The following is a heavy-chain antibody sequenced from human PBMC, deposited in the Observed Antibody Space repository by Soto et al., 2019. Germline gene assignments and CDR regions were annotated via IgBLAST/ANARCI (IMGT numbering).Heavy chain of an antibody. CDR2: IYYSGST. J-gene: IGHJ4*02. CDR1: GGSISSSSYY. V-gene: IGHV4-39*01. D-gene: IGHD3-9*01. CDR3: AFRRGGRYFDWLLYYFDY. Sequence: PSETLSLTCTVSGGSISSSSYYWGWIRQPPGKGLEWIGSIYYSGSTYYNPSLKSRVTISVDTSKNQFSLKLSSVTAADTAVYYCAFRRGGRYFDWLLYYFDYWGQGTLVTVSS.